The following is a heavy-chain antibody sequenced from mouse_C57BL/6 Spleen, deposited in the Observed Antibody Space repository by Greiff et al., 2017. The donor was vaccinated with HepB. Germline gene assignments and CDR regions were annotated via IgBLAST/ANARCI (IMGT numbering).Heavy chain of an antibody. J-gene: IGHJ2*01. D-gene: IGHD5-1*01. CDR1: GYTFTSYG. CDR3: ARVGTYRFDY. Sequence: VKLMESGAELARPGASVKLSCKASGYTFTSYGISWVKQRTGQGLEWIGEIYPRSGNTYYNEKFKGKATLTADKSSSTAYMELRSLTSEDSAVYFCARVGTYRFDYWGQGTTLTVSS. V-gene: IGHV1-81*01. CDR2: IYPRSGNT.